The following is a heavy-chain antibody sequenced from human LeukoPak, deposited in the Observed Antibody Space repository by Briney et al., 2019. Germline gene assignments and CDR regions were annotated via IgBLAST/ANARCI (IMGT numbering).Heavy chain of an antibody. D-gene: IGHD3-10*01. CDR1: GFTLTTYG. J-gene: IGHJ4*02. CDR3: ARDGGSGIDY. CDR2: IWYDGSRK. Sequence: GRCLRLSCAASGFTLTTYGTRWLRQAPGKGREWVAVIWYDGSRKFYGDSVKGRFTVSRDTFENTMYLQMNSLRVEDTAVYHCARDGGSGIDYWGQGTLVTVSS. V-gene: IGHV3-33*01.